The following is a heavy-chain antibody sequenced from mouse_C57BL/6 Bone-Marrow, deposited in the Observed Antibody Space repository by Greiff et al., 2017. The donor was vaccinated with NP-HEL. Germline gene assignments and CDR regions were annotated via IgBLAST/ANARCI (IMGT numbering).Heavy chain of an antibody. CDR1: GYTFTSYW. CDR2: IDPSDSYT. Sequence: QVQLQQPGAELVMPGASVKLSCKASGYTFTSYWMHWVKQRPGQGLAWIGEIDPSDSYTNYNQKFKGKSTLTVDKSSSTAYMQLSSLTSEDSAVYYCARPPDWFAYWGQGTLVTVSA. CDR3: ARPPDWFAY. J-gene: IGHJ3*01. V-gene: IGHV1-69*01.